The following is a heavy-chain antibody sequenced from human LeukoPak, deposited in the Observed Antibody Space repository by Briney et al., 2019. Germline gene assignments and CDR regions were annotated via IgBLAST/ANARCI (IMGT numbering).Heavy chain of an antibody. D-gene: IGHD3-22*01. CDR1: GFTFSSYA. J-gene: IGHJ4*02. V-gene: IGHV3-23*01. CDR3: AKAVVVITTTPLDY. CDR2: ISGSGGST. Sequence: GGSLRLSCAASGFTFSSYAMSWVRQAPGKGLEWVSDISGSGGSTYYADSVKGRFTISRDNSKNTLYLQMNSLRAEDTAVYYCAKAVVVITTTPLDYWGQGTLVTVSS.